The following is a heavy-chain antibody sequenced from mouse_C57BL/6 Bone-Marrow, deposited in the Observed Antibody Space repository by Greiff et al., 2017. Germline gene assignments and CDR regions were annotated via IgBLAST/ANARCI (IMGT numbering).Heavy chain of an antibody. J-gene: IGHJ1*03. CDR2: IGPGSGST. D-gene: IGHD1-1*01. Sequence: QVQLQQSGAELVKPGASVKISCKASGYTFTDYYINWVKQRPGQGLEWIGKIGPGSGSTYYNEKFKGKATLTADKSSSTAYMQLSSLSSEDSAVYFCARSPCYYDGSYWYFDVWGTGTTVTVSS. CDR3: ARSPCYYDGSYWYFDV. CDR1: GYTFTDYY. V-gene: IGHV1-77*01.